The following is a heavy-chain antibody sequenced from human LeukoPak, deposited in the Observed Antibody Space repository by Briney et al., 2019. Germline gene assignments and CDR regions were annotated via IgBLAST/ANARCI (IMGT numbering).Heavy chain of an antibody. CDR3: ARPLAPASIVVVPAADIDY. V-gene: IGHV3-74*01. Sequence: GGSLRLSCAASGFTFSSYWMHWVRQAPGKGLVWVSRINSDGSSTSYADSVKGRFTISRDNAKNTLYLQMNSLRAEDTAVYYCARPLAPASIVVVPAADIDYWGQGTLVTVSS. CDR2: INSDGSST. J-gene: IGHJ4*02. CDR1: GFTFSSYW. D-gene: IGHD2-2*01.